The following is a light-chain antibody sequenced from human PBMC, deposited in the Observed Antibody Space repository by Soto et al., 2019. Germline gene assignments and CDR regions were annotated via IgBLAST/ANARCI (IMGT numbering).Light chain of an antibody. CDR3: QQYNTWPPYT. Sequence: EIVMTQSPATLSLSHGERATLSCRASQSVNSNLAWYQQKAGQAPRLLIYGTSTRATGIPARFSGGGSGTEFTLTISGRQSEDFAGYYCQQYNTWPPYTFGQGTKVDIK. J-gene: IGKJ2*01. CDR2: GTS. V-gene: IGKV3-15*01. CDR1: QSVNSN.